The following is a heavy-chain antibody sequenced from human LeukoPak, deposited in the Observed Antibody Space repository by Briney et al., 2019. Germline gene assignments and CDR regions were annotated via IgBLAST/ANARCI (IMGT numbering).Heavy chain of an antibody. J-gene: IGHJ4*02. CDR3: AAVHSSSSIWYYFDY. CDR1: GFTFTSSA. D-gene: IGHD6-6*01. V-gene: IGHV1-58*01. Sequence: SVKVSCKASGFTFTSSAVQWVRQARGQRLEWIGWIVVGSGNTNYAQKFQERVTITRDMSTSTAYMELSSLRSEDTAVYYCAAVHSSSSIWYYFDYWGQGTLVTVSS. CDR2: IVVGSGNT.